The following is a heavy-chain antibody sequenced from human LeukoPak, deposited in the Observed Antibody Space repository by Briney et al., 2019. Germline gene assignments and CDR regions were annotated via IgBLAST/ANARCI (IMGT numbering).Heavy chain of an antibody. CDR1: GGSISNNY. CDR2: IYYSGST. Sequence: SETLSLTCTVSGGSISNNYWSWIRQPPGKGLECIGYIYYSGSTNYNPSLKSRVTISVDTSKNQFSLKLSSATTADTAVYYCARGISDFQHWGQGTLVAVSS. D-gene: IGHD6-19*01. J-gene: IGHJ1*01. CDR3: ARGISDFQH. V-gene: IGHV4-59*01.